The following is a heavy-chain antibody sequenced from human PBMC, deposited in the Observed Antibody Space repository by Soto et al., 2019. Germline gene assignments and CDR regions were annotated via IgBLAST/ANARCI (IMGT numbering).Heavy chain of an antibody. J-gene: IGHJ3*02. D-gene: IGHD1-1*01. V-gene: IGHV3-23*01. CDR2: ISGSGGST. Sequence: GGSLRLSCAASGFTFSSSAMSWVRQAPGKGLEWVSAISGSGGSTYYADSVKGRFTISRDNSKNTLYLQMNSLRAEDTAVYYCAKDTKRSRLAHAFDIWGQGTMVTVSS. CDR1: GFTFSSSA. CDR3: AKDTKRSRLAHAFDI.